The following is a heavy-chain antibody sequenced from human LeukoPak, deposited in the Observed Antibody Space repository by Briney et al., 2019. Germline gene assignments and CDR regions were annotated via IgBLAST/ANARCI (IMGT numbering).Heavy chain of an antibody. Sequence: GASVKVSCKASGYTFTSYYMHWVRQVPGQGLEWMGIINPSGGSTSYAQKFQGRVNMTRDTSTSTVYMELSSLRSEDTAVYYCANICSSTGCYLDYWGQGTLVTVSS. CDR2: INPSGGST. V-gene: IGHV1-46*01. J-gene: IGHJ4*02. CDR1: GYTFTSYY. D-gene: IGHD2-2*01. CDR3: ANICSSTGCYLDY.